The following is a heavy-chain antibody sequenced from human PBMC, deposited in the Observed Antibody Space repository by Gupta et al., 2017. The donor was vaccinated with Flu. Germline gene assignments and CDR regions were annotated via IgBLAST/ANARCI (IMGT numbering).Heavy chain of an antibody. CDR1: GYTFTSYA. CDR3: ARDACSRTSCKNWFDP. J-gene: IGHJ5*02. D-gene: IGHD2-2*01. Sequence: QVQLVQSGAEVKKPGASVKVSCKASGYTFTSYAMHWVRQAPGQRLEWMGWINAGNGNTKYSQKFQDRVTITRDTSASTAYMELSSLRSEDTAVYYCARDACSRTSCKNWFDPWGQGTLVTVSS. V-gene: IGHV1-3*01. CDR2: INAGNGNT.